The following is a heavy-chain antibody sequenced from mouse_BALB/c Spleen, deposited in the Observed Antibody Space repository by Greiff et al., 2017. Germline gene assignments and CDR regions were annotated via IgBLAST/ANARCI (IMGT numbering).Heavy chain of an antibody. D-gene: IGHD2-4*01. Sequence: GQLQQSGTVLARPGASVKMSCKASGYSFTSYWMHWVKQRPGQGLEWIGAIYPGNSDTSYNQKFKGKAKLTAVTSASTAYMELSSLTNEDSAVYYCTRMITTAFAYWGQGTLVTVSA. CDR3: TRMITTAFAY. CDR2: IYPGNSDT. CDR1: GYSFTSYW. V-gene: IGHV1-5*01. J-gene: IGHJ3*01.